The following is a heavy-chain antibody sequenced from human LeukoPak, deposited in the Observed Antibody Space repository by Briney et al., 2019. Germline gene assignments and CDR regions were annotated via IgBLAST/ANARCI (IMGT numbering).Heavy chain of an antibody. CDR3: AKYSSYYYYGMDV. V-gene: IGHV3-9*01. CDR1: GFTFSDYG. CDR2: ISWNSGSI. J-gene: IGHJ6*02. D-gene: IGHD6-6*01. Sequence: GGSLRLSCAASGFTFSDYGMNWVRQAPGRGLEWVSGISWNSGSIGYADSVKGRFTISRDNAKNSLYLQMNSLRAEDTAVYYCAKYSSYYYYGMDVWGQGTTVTVSS.